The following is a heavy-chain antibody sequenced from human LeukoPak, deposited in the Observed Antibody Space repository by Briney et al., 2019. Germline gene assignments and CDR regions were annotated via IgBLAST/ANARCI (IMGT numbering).Heavy chain of an antibody. CDR1: GFTFSSYG. Sequence: SGRSLRLSCAASGFTFSSYGMHWVRHAPGKGLEWVAVVSYDGNTKYYADSVKGRFTISRDNSKNTLFLQMNSLRTEDTAVYYCAKKKGGYKYDDFFDYWGQGTLVTVSS. D-gene: IGHD5-24*01. V-gene: IGHV3-30*18. CDR3: AKKKGGYKYDDFFDY. J-gene: IGHJ4*02. CDR2: VSYDGNTK.